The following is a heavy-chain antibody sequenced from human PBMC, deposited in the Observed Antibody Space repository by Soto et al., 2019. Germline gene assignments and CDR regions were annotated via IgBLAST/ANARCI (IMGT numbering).Heavy chain of an antibody. V-gene: IGHV3-30*18. CDR1: GFTFSSYG. D-gene: IGHD4-17*01. CDR2: ISYDGSNK. Sequence: LRLSCAASGFTFSSYGMHWVRQAPGKGLEWVAVISYDGSNKYYADSVKGRFTISRDNSKNTLYLQMNSLRAEDTAVYYCAKDLYGGNSDYYYYGMDVWGQGTTVTVSS. J-gene: IGHJ6*02. CDR3: AKDLYGGNSDYYYYGMDV.